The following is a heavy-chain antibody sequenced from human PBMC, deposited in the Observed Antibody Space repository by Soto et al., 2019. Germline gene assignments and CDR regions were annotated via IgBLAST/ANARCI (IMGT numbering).Heavy chain of an antibody. CDR1: GGTFSTYA. J-gene: IGHJ4*02. D-gene: IGHD5-18*01. CDR3: ASGIQLWLRRINNGYSG. Sequence: SLKVSCKAPGGTFSTYAISWVRQAPGQGLEWMGGIIPMFGTANYAQRFQDRVTITADKSTNTVYMELSSLRSEDTAVYFCASGIQLWLRRINNGYSGWGQGTLVTVSS. CDR2: IIPMFGTA. V-gene: IGHV1-69*06.